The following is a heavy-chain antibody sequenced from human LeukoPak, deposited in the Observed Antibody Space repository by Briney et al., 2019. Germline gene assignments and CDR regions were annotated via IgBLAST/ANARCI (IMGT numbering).Heavy chain of an antibody. CDR3: ARDRSGYDIFDY. CDR1: SGSISSGGYY. CDR2: IYHSGST. J-gene: IGHJ4*02. D-gene: IGHD5-12*01. V-gene: IGHV4-30-2*01. Sequence: SQTLSLTCTVSSGSISSGGYYWSWIRQPPGKGLEWIGYIYHSGSTYYNPSLKSRVTISVDRSKNQFSLKLSSVTAADTAMYYCARDRSGYDIFDYWGQGTLVTVSS.